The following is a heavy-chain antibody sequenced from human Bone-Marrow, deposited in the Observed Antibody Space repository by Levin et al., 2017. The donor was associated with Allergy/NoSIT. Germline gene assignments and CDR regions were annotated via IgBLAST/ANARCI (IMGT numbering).Heavy chain of an antibody. Sequence: GGSLRLSCIASGFSFTDYAMHWVRQAPGKGLEWVAVISYDGRNQYYADPMRGRFTISRDNAMNHLSLHMNSLRPEDTSVYFCAKNSAMMTDDFCHYWGQGAPVAVSS. D-gene: IGHD1-7*01. CDR3: AKNSAMMTDDFCHY. V-gene: IGHV3-30*04. CDR2: ISYDGRNQ. CDR1: GFSFTDYA. J-gene: IGHJ4*02.